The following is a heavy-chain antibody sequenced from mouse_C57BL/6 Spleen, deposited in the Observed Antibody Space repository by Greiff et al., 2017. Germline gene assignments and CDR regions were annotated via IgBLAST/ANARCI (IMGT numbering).Heavy chain of an antibody. Sequence: QVQLQQSGAELARPGASVKLSCKASGYTFTSYGISWVKQRTGQGLEWIGAIYPRSGNTYYNEKFKGKATLTADKSSSTAYMELRSLTSEDSAVYFCARSGDYGGSPYYFDYWGQGTTLTVSS. V-gene: IGHV1-81*01. D-gene: IGHD1-1*01. J-gene: IGHJ2*01. CDR2: IYPRSGNT. CDR3: ARSGDYGGSPYYFDY. CDR1: GYTFTSYG.